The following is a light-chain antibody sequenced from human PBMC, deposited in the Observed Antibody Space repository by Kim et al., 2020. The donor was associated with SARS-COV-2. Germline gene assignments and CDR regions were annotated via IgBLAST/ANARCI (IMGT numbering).Light chain of an antibody. Sequence: GQSVRISCTGTISAFGGYNRVSWYQQPPATAPKLMIYEVTNRPSGVPDRFSGSKSGNTASLTISGLLAEDEGDYYCSSFTSSTTWVFGGGTQLTVL. CDR3: SSFTSSTTWV. J-gene: IGLJ3*02. V-gene: IGLV2-18*02. CDR2: EVT. CDR1: ISAFGGYNR.